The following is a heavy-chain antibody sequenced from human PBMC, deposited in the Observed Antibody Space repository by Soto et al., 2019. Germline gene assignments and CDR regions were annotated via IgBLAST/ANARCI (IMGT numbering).Heavy chain of an antibody. D-gene: IGHD6-19*01. CDR1: GYTFTSYA. V-gene: IGHV1-3*01. Sequence: QVQLVQSGAEVKKPGASVKVSCKASGYTFTSYAMHWVRQAPGQRLEWMGWINAGNGNTKYSQKFQGRVTITRDTSASTAYMELSSLRSEDTAVYFCARVSGIAVAEVWGQGTLVTVSS. CDR3: ARVSGIAVAEV. J-gene: IGHJ4*02. CDR2: INAGNGNT.